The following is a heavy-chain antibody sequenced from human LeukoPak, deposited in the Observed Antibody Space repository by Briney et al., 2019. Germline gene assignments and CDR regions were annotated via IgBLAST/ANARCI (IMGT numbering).Heavy chain of an antibody. D-gene: IGHD3-10*01. J-gene: IGHJ4*02. CDR1: VGSFSAYY. CDR2: INHSGST. Sequence: SETLSLTCAVYVGSFSAYYWSWIRQPPGKGLEWIGEINHSGSTKYNPSLKSRVTISGDTSKKEYSMKLSSVTAADTAVYYCARRPPPSGISMVGGVGNTKYYFEYWGKGTPVTVSS. V-gene: IGHV4-34*01. CDR3: ARRPPPSGISMVGGVGNTKYYFEY.